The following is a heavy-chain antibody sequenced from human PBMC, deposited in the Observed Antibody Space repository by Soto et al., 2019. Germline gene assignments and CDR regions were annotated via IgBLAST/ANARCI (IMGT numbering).Heavy chain of an antibody. J-gene: IGHJ6*02. CDR1: GFTFDTYG. Sequence: GGSLRLSCVASGFTFDTYGIHWVRQAPGKGPQWVALISYEGSNTYYADSVRGRFTISRDNSKNTLYLQMNTLRPEDTGLYYCARVTPGNNLYYFSGLDFWGQGTSVTVSS. D-gene: IGHD1-1*01. CDR2: ISYEGSNT. V-gene: IGHV3-30-3*01. CDR3: ARVTPGNNLYYFSGLDF.